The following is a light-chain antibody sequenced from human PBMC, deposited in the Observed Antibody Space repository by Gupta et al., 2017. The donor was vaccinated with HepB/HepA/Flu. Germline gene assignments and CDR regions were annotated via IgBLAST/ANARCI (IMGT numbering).Light chain of an antibody. J-gene: IGLJ1*01. CDR2: EVS. Sequence: ISCTGTSSDVGSYNPVSWYQQHPGKAPKLMIYEVSKRPSGVSNRFSGSESGNTASLTISGLQAEDEADYYCCSYAGSSTFYVFGTGTKVTVL. CDR3: CSYAGSSTFYV. V-gene: IGLV2-23*02. CDR1: SSDVGSYNP.